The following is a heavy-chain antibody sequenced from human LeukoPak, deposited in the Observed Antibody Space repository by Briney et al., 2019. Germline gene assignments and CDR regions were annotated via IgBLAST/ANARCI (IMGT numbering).Heavy chain of an antibody. J-gene: IGHJ4*02. CDR1: GYSISSGYY. Sequence: SETLSLTCAVSGYSISSGYYWGWTRQPPGKGLEWIGSIYHSGSTYYNPSLKSRVTISVDTSKNQFSLKLSSVTAADTAVYYCARRPRLREYSGYDYRYWEDYWGQGTLVTVSS. V-gene: IGHV4-38-2*01. CDR2: IYHSGST. CDR3: ARRPRLREYSGYDYRYWEDY. D-gene: IGHD5-12*01.